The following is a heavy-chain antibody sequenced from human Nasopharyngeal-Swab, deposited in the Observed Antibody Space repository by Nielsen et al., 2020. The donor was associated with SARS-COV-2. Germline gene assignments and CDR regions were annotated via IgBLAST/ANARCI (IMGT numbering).Heavy chain of an antibody. CDR2: IKSKTDGGTT. Sequence: DGSLRLACAAFGFPFSDSWMSWVRQAPGKGLEWVGRIKSKTDGGTTDYAAPVKGRFTISRDDSKNTLYLQMNSLKTEDTAVYYCTTSGYDSTSDAFDIWGQGTMVTVSS. CDR1: GFPFSDSW. J-gene: IGHJ3*02. D-gene: IGHD3-22*01. V-gene: IGHV3-15*01. CDR3: TTSGYDSTSDAFDI.